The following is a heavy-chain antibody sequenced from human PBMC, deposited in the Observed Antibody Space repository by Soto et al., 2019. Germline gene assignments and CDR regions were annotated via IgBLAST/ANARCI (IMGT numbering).Heavy chain of an antibody. V-gene: IGHV4-59*08. Sequence: SENVSLTGALSGGSISSYYWSWIRQPPGKGMEWIGYIYYSGSTTYNPSLKSRVTISVDTSKNQFPLKLSPVTAPDTAVYYCAPMGSAWRSNFDYWGQGPLVTVSS. D-gene: IGHD6-25*01. J-gene: IGHJ4*02. CDR3: APMGSAWRSNFDY. CDR1: GGSISSYY. CDR2: IYYSGST.